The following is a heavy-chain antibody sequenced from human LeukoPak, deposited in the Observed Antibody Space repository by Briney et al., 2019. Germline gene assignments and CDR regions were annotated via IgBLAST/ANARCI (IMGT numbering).Heavy chain of an antibody. CDR2: ISGGGGGT. CDR1: GFTFSTYA. Sequence: GGSLRLSCAAPGFTFSTYAVNWVRQAPGKGLEWVSAISGGGGGTSYADSVKGRFTISRDNSKSTLYLQMNSLRAEDTAVYYCAKSRHAEPSSYFDYWGQGTLVTVSS. V-gene: IGHV3-23*01. CDR3: AKSRHAEPSSYFDY. J-gene: IGHJ4*02. D-gene: IGHD1-14*01.